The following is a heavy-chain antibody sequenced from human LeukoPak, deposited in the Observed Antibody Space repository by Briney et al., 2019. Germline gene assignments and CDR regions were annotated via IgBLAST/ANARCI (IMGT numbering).Heavy chain of an antibody. D-gene: IGHD3-10*01. Sequence: PSETLSLTCAVYGGSFSGYYWSWIRQPPGKGLEWIGEINHSGSTNYNPSLKSRVTISVDTSKDQFSLKLNSVTAADTAVYYCAKSNGYGLVDIWGQGTMVTVSS. CDR1: GGSFSGYY. V-gene: IGHV4-34*01. CDR3: AKSNGYGLVDI. J-gene: IGHJ3*02. CDR2: INHSGST.